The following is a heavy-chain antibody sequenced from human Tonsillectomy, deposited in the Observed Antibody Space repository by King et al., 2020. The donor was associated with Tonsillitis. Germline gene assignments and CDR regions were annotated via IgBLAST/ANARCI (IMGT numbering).Heavy chain of an antibody. J-gene: IGHJ6*03. CDR1: GGSFSGYH. D-gene: IGHD3-16*02. CDR3: ARGSFYYYYYLDV. Sequence: VQLQQWGAGLLKPSEALSLTCGVYGGSFSGYHWTWIRQPPGKGLEWIWEINHSGSTNYNPSLKSRLTISVDTSKNQFSLRLSSVTAADTAVYFCARGSFYYYYYLDVWDKGTTVTVSS. CDR2: INHSGST. V-gene: IGHV4-34*01.